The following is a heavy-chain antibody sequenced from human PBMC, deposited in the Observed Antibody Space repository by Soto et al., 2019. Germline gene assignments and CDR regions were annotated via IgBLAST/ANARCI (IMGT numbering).Heavy chain of an antibody. V-gene: IGHV3-30-3*01. J-gene: IGHJ3*01. CDR2: VSDGGGTK. Sequence: QVQLVESGGGVVQPGRSLRLSCAASGFTFSSYAVHWVRQAPGKGLEWVAVVSDGGGTKYYADSVKGRFTISRDNSRNMLYLQMNSLRTEDTAVYYCARELTVVDDPFDLWGRGTMVTVSS. D-gene: IGHD2-15*01. CDR1: GFTFSSYA. CDR3: ARELTVVDDPFDL.